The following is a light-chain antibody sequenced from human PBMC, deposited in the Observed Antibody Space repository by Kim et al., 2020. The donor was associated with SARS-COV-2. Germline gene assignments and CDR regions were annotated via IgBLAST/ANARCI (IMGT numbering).Light chain of an antibody. Sequence: RQTAELICPGNSNNVGLQGTSWLQQHQGHPPKLLSYRNNNRPSGISERFSASRSGDTASLTITGLQPEDEADYYCSAWDRSLNAVVFGGGTQLTVL. CDR2: RNN. CDR1: SNNVGLQG. V-gene: IGLV10-54*04. CDR3: SAWDRSLNAVV. J-gene: IGLJ2*01.